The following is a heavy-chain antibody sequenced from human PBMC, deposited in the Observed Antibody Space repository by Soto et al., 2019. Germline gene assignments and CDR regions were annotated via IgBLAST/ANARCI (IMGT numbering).Heavy chain of an antibody. D-gene: IGHD4-17*01. CDR3: VSQRTTVPTQAYFDY. J-gene: IGHJ4*02. Sequence: SETLSLTCTVSGGSVTNSSYYWGWIRQSPGKGLEWIGSVYYRGRSYSKSSVKSRVTISVDTSKSRFSLSLNSVTASDTAVYFCVSQRTTVPTQAYFDYWGPGALVAVSS. CDR1: GGSVTNSSYY. V-gene: IGHV4-39*01. CDR2: VYYRGRS.